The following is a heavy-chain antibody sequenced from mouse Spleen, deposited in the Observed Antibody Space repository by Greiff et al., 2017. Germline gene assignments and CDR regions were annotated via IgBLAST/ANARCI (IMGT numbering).Heavy chain of an antibody. CDR1: GYTFTDYN. V-gene: IGHV1-18*01. CDR3: AREIYYDYDGGFAY. J-gene: IGHJ3*01. CDR2: INPNNGGT. Sequence: SGPELVKPGASVKIPCKASGYTFTDYNMDWVKQSHGKSLEWIGDINPNNGGTIYNQKFKGKATLTVDKSSSTAYMELRSLTSEDTAVYYCAREIYYDYDGGFAYWGQGTLVTVSA. D-gene: IGHD2-4*01.